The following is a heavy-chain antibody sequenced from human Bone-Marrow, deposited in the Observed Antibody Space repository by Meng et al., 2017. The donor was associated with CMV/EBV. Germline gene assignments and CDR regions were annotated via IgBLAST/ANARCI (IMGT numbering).Heavy chain of an antibody. D-gene: IGHD2-2*01. CDR2: INSDGSST. V-gene: IGHV3-74*01. CDR3: ARGGCSGTSCLDY. Sequence: GGSLRLSCAASGFTFSSYWMHWVRQAPGKGLVWVSRINSDGSSTSYADSVKGRFTISRDNAKNTLYLQMNSLSVEDTAVYYCARGGCSGTSCLDYWGQGTLVTVSS. CDR1: GFTFSSYW. J-gene: IGHJ4*02.